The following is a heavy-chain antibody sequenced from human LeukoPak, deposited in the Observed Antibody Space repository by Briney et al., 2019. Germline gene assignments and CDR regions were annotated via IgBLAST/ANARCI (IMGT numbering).Heavy chain of an antibody. J-gene: IGHJ4*02. CDR3: ARGGLSSRIDY. CDR2: ISAYNGNT. Sequence: GASVKVSCEASGFTFTSYGFSWVRQAPGQGLEWMGWISAYNGNTNYAEKFQGRSTMTTDTSTTTVYMELRSLRTDDTAVYYCARGGLSSRIDYWGQGTLVPVSS. D-gene: IGHD2-2*01. V-gene: IGHV1-18*01. CDR1: GFTFTSYG.